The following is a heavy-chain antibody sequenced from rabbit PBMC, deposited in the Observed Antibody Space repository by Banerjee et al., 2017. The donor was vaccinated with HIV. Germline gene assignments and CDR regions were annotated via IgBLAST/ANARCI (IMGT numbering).Heavy chain of an antibody. CDR2: IYAGSGSA. V-gene: IGHV1S7*01. D-gene: IGHD1-1*01. J-gene: IGHJ4*01. CDR1: GFVFSSYY. CDR3: ARDLYSGSNL. Sequence: QLKETGGGLVQPGGSLTLSCKASGFVFSSYYMSWVRQAPGKGLEWIGIIYAGSGSAYYATWVNGRFTISSDNAQNTVDLQMNSLTAADTATYFCARDLYSGSNLWGPGTLVTDS.